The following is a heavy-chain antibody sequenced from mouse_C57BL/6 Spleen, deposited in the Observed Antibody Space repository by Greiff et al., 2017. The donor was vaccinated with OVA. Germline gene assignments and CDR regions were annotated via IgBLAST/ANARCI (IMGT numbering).Heavy chain of an antibody. V-gene: IGHV1-15*01. CDR1: GYTFTDYE. J-gene: IGHJ4*01. CDR2: IDPETGGT. CDR3: TTHNDYYAMDY. Sequence: QVQLQQSGAELVRPGASVTLSCKASGYTFTDYEMHWVKQTPVHGLEWIGAIDPETGGTAYNQKFKGKAILTADKSSSTAYMELRSLTSEDSAVYYCTTHNDYYAMDYWGQGTSVTVSS. D-gene: IGHD1-3*01.